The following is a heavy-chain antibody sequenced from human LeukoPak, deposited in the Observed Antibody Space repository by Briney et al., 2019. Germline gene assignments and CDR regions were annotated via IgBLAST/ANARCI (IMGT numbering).Heavy chain of an antibody. CDR1: GCTFSSYW. Sequence: GGSLRLSCAASGCTFSSYWMSWVRQAPGKGLEWVANIKQDGSEKYYVDSVKGRFTISRDNAKNSLYLQMNSLRAEDTAVYYCARDPGGYSNYGGYYYYYGMDVWGQGTTVTVSS. V-gene: IGHV3-7*01. CDR2: IKQDGSEK. J-gene: IGHJ6*02. CDR3: ARDPGGYSNYGGYYYYYGMDV. D-gene: IGHD4-11*01.